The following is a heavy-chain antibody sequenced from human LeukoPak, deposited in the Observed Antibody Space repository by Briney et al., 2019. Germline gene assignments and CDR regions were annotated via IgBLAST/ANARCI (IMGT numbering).Heavy chain of an antibody. CDR3: ARGPQWRGDYYYMDV. Sequence: GASVKVSCKASGYSFTNFDINWVRQATGQGLEWMGWMNPNSGNKGYAQKFQGRVTMTMNTSITTAYMELSRLRSEDTAVYYCARGPQWRGDYYYMDVWGRGTTVTVSS. V-gene: IGHV1-8*01. CDR2: MNPNSGNK. D-gene: IGHD6-19*01. J-gene: IGHJ6*03. CDR1: GYSFTNFD.